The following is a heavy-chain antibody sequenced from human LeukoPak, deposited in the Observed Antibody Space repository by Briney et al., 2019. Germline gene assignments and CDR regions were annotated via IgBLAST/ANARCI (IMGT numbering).Heavy chain of an antibody. Sequence: SEILSLTCTVSGYSIRSGYYWGWIRQPPGKGLEWIGNIYSSGSTYYNPSLNSRVTISVDTSKNQFSLKLRSVTAADTAVYYCARGISLLLVSTWFDPWGQGTQVTVSS. CDR1: GYSIRSGYY. V-gene: IGHV4-38-2*02. D-gene: IGHD3-22*01. CDR3: ARGISLLLVSTWFDP. J-gene: IGHJ5*02. CDR2: IYSSGST.